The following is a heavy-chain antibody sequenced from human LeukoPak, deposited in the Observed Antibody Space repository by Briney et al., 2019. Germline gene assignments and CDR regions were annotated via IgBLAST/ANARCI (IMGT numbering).Heavy chain of an antibody. V-gene: IGHV3-30*02. J-gene: IGHJ5*02. Sequence: QPGGSLRLSCAASGFTFSSYGMHWVRQAPGKGLEWVAFIRYDGSNKYYADSVKGRFTISRDNSKNTLYLQMNSLRAEDTAVYYCAVKGSGSYYLNWFDPWGQGTLVTVSS. CDR1: GFTFSSYG. CDR3: AVKGSGSYYLNWFDP. D-gene: IGHD3-10*01. CDR2: IRYDGSNK.